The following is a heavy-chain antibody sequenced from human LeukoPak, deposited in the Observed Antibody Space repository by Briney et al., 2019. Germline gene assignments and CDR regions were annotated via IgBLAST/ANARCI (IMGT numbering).Heavy chain of an antibody. Sequence: SETLSLTCAVYGGSFSGYYWSWIRQPPGKGLEWIGEINHSGSTNYNPSLKSRVTISVDTSKNQFSLKLSSVTAADTAVYYCARAHRVVAVPPVPFDPWGQGTLVTVSS. CDR1: GGSFSGYY. CDR2: INHSGST. J-gene: IGHJ5*02. V-gene: IGHV4-34*01. D-gene: IGHD2-2*01. CDR3: ARAHRVVAVPPVPFDP.